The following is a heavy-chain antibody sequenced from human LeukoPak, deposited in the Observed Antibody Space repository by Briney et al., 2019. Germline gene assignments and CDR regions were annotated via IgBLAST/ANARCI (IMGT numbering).Heavy chain of an antibody. CDR1: GGSFSGYY. D-gene: IGHD1-26*01. CDR2: INHSGST. V-gene: IGHV4-34*01. CDR3: ARWEPMGVYFDY. J-gene: IGHJ4*02. Sequence: SETLSLTCAVYGGSFSGYYWSWIRQPPGKGLEWIGEINHSGSTNYNPSLKSRVTISVDTSKNQSSLKLSSVTAADTAVYYCARWEPMGVYFDYWGQGTLVTVSS.